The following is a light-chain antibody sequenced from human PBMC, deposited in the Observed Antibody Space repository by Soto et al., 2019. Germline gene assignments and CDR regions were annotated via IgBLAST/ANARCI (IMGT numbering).Light chain of an antibody. CDR3: CSYAGGTSVV. CDR1: SSDVGSYNL. J-gene: IGLJ2*01. Sequence: QSALTQPASVSGSPGQSITLSCTGTSSDVGSYNLVSWYQQHPGKAPKLMIYEDIERPSGVSNRFSGSKSGNTASLTISGLQTEYEADYYCCSYAGGTSVVFGGGTKLTVL. CDR2: EDI. V-gene: IGLV2-23*01.